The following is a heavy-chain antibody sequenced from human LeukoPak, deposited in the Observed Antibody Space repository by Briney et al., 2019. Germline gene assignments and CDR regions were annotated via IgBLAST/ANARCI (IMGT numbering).Heavy chain of an antibody. V-gene: IGHV4-4*07. CDR3: ARKDGDY. J-gene: IGHJ4*02. CDR2: IYSSGST. Sequence: SETLTLTCTVSGASISAFHWTWFHHPAGKTLEWIGLIYSSGSTLLNPSLKTRVAMSLDLTKNQLSLRLTSLTAADTAMYYCARKDGDYWGQGTLVTVSS. CDR1: GASISAFH.